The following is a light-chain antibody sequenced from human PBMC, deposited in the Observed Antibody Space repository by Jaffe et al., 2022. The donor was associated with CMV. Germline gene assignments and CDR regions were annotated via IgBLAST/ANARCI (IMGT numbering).Light chain of an antibody. V-gene: IGLV1-47*01. CDR2: RND. Sequence: QSVLTQPPSASGTPGQRVTISCSGSSSNIASNYVYWYQQLPGTAPKLLIYRNDQRPSGVPDRFSGSKSATSASLAISGLRSEDEAFYYCATWDDSLSGHVVFGGGTKLTVL. CDR1: SSNIASNY. J-gene: IGLJ2*01. CDR3: ATWDDSLSGHVV.